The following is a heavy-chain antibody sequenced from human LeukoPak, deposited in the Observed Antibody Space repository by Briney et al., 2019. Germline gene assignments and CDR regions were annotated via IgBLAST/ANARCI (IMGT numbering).Heavy chain of an antibody. J-gene: IGHJ4*02. CDR2: IAYDGSNE. Sequence: PGGSLRPSCVVSGFTFTNYGMHWVRQAPGKGLDWVASIAYDGSNENYAESVKGRFTISRDNSKNTLYLQLNSLRAEDTAVYYCARPSGSVTIFGVVDYFDYWGQGSLVTVSS. D-gene: IGHD3-3*01. V-gene: IGHV3-30*04. CDR1: GFTFTNYG. CDR3: ARPSGSVTIFGVVDYFDY.